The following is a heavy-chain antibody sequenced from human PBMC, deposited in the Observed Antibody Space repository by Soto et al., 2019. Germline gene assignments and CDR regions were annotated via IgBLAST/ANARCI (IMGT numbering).Heavy chain of an antibody. CDR3: AIIVKLGSTGAFDI. CDR1: GYTFTSYD. D-gene: IGHD7-27*01. J-gene: IGHJ3*02. V-gene: IGHV1-8*01. CDR2: MNPNSGNT. Sequence: VQPVQSGAEVKKPGASVKVSCKASGYTFTSYDINWVRQATGQGREWMRWMNPNSGNTGYAQKFQGRVTMARNTSISTAYMELSSLRSEDTAVYYCAIIVKLGSTGAFDIWGQGTMDTVSS.